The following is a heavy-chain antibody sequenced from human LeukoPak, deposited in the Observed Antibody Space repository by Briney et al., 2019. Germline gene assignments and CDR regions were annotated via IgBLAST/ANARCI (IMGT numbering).Heavy chain of an antibody. D-gene: IGHD6-19*01. J-gene: IGHJ4*02. CDR1: GYTLTKLS. CDR2: FSHEDGET. CDR3: ATARSGWYGYFDY. V-gene: IGHV1-24*01. Sequence: GSVRVSCKVSGYTLTKLSMHWVRQAPGKGLEWMGGFSHEDGETIYAQTFKGRFTMTEDTSTDTAYMELSSLRSEDTAVYYCATARSGWYGYFDYWGQGTLVTVSS.